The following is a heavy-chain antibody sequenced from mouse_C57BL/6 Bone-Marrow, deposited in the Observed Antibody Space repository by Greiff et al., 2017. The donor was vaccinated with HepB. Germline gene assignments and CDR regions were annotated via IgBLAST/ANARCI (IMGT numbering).Heavy chain of an antibody. Sequence: EVQLVASGGGLVQPGGSMKLSCVASGFTFSNYWMNWVRQSPEKGLEWVAQIRLKSDNYETHYAESVKGRFTISRDDSKSSVYLQMNNLRAEDTGIYYCTRITTVVARYFDVWGTGTTVTDAS. CDR3: TRITTVVARYFDV. V-gene: IGHV6-3*01. D-gene: IGHD1-1*01. CDR1: GFTFSNYW. CDR2: IRLKSDNYET. J-gene: IGHJ1*03.